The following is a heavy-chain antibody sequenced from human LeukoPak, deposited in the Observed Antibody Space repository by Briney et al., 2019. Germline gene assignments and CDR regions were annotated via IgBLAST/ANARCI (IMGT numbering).Heavy chain of an antibody. CDR2: ISAYNGNT. V-gene: IGHV1-18*01. CDR3: TTEPPSGWYGDFEY. Sequence: ASVKVSCKASGYTFTSYGISWVRQAPGQGLEWMGWISAYNGNTNYAQKLQGRVTMTTDTSTSTAYMELRSLRSDDTAVYYCTTEPPSGWYGDFEYWGQGTLVTVSS. CDR1: GYTFTSYG. J-gene: IGHJ4*02. D-gene: IGHD6-19*01.